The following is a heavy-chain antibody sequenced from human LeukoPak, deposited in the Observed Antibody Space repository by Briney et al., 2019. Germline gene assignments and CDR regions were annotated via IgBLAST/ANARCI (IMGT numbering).Heavy chain of an antibody. CDR1: GYTFTSYY. V-gene: IGHV1-46*01. D-gene: IGHD6-13*01. CDR3: ARDGIAAAGRLYNWFDP. CDR2: INPSGGST. Sequence: ASVKVSCKASGYTFTSYYMHWVRQAPGQGLEWMGIINPSGGSTSYAQKFQGRVTMTRDTSTSTVYTELSSLRSEDTAVYYCARDGIAAAGRLYNWFDPWGQGTLVTVSS. J-gene: IGHJ5*02.